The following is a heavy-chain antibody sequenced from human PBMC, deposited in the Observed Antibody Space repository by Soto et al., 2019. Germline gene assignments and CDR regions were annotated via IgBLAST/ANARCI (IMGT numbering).Heavy chain of an antibody. D-gene: IGHD6-19*01. Sequence: PSETLSLTCTVSGGSVSSGSYYWSWIRQPPGKGLEWIGYIYYSGSTNYNPSLKSRVTISVDTSKNQFSLKLSSVTAADTAVYYCARARTQWLVYFDYWGQGTLVTVSS. CDR2: IYYSGST. CDR3: ARARTQWLVYFDY. V-gene: IGHV4-61*01. CDR1: GGSVSSGSYY. J-gene: IGHJ4*02.